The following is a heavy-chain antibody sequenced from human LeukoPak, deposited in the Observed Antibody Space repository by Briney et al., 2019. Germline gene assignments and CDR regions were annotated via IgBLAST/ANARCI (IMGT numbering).Heavy chain of an antibody. CDR1: GFTFDDCG. CDR3: AELGITMIGGV. D-gene: IGHD3-10*02. CDR2: ISSSGSTI. Sequence: GGSLRLSCAASGFTFDDCGMSWVRQAPGKGLEWVSYISSSGSTIYYADSVKGRFTISRDNAKNSLYLQMNSLRAENTAVYYCAELGITMIGGVWGKGTTVTISS. J-gene: IGHJ6*04. V-gene: IGHV3-48*03.